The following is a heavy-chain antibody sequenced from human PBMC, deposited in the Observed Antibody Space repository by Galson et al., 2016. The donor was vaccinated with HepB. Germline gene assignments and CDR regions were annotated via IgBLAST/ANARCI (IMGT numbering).Heavy chain of an antibody. CDR1: GFTFSSYG. Sequence: SLRLSCAASGFTFSSYGMHWVRQAPGKGLEWVAVISYDGSNKYYADSVKGRFTISRDNSKNMLYLQMNSLRAEDTAVYYCATPYYDFWSGYNPFDYWGQGTLVTVSS. V-gene: IGHV3-30*03. CDR3: ATPYYDFWSGYNPFDY. D-gene: IGHD3-3*01. J-gene: IGHJ4*02. CDR2: ISYDGSNK.